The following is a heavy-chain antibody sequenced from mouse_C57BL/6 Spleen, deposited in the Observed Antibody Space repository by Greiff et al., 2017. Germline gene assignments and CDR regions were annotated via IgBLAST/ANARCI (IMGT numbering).Heavy chain of an antibody. V-gene: IGHV5-6*01. CDR2: ISSGGSYT. Sequence: EVQGVESGGDLVKPGGSLKLSCAASGFTFSSYGMSWVRQTPDKRLEWVATISSGGSYTYYPDSVKGRFTISRDNAKNTLYLQMSSLKSEDTAMYYCARRSTMVTVYFDYWGQGTTLTVSS. J-gene: IGHJ2*01. CDR3: ARRSTMVTVYFDY. D-gene: IGHD2-2*01. CDR1: GFTFSSYG.